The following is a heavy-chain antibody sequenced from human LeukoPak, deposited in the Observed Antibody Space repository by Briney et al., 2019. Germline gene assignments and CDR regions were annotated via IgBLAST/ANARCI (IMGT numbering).Heavy chain of an antibody. CDR2: ISSVVSNK. CDR3: ARALGWPYGDLGVDY. D-gene: IGHD4-17*01. CDR1: GFTFSSYP. J-gene: IGHJ4*02. Sequence: GGSMRLACEASGFTFSSYPMHWVRQAPGKGLEWVAVISSVVSNKYYADSVKGRFTISRDNSKNTLYLQMNSLRGEDTAVYYCARALGWPYGDLGVDYWGQGTLVTVSS. V-gene: IGHV3-30*04.